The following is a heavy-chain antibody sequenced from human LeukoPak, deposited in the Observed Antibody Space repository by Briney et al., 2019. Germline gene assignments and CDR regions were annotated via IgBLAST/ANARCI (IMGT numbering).Heavy chain of an antibody. Sequence: ASVKVSCKSSGYTFTDYYIHWLRQAPGQGLEWMGWINPNSGGTNYAQNFQGRVTMTRDTSISTAYMELSSLRSDDTAVYHCARGFSGYFWFWGQGTLVTVSS. CDR2: INPNSGGT. V-gene: IGHV1-2*02. CDR1: GYTFTDYY. D-gene: IGHD5-12*01. CDR3: ARGFSGYFWF. J-gene: IGHJ4*02.